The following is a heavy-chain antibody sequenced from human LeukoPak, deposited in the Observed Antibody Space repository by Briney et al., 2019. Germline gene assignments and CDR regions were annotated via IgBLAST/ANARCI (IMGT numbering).Heavy chain of an antibody. V-gene: IGHV3-33*05. CDR1: GFTFSNYD. J-gene: IGHJ4*02. CDR2: VSYDGSDK. D-gene: IGHD3-22*01. CDR3: ARDSRGPDY. Sequence: GSLRLSCAASGFTFSNYDMYWVRQAPGRGLDWVAVVSYDGSDKYYADSVKGRFTISRDNSKNTLYLQMTGLRVEDTAVYYCARDSRGPDYWGQGALVTVSS.